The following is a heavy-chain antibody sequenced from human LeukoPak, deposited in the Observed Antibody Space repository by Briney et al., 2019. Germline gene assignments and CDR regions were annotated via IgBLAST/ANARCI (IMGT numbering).Heavy chain of an antibody. CDR1: GGSISSYY. D-gene: IGHD3-9*01. Sequence: PSETPSLTCTVSGGSISSYYWSWIRQPPGKGLEWIGYIYYSGSTNYNPSLKSRVTISVDTSKNQFSLKLSSVTAADTAVYYCARHPRVLRYFDWSTDAFDIWGQGTMVTVSS. CDR2: IYYSGST. V-gene: IGHV4-59*08. CDR3: ARHPRVLRYFDWSTDAFDI. J-gene: IGHJ3*02.